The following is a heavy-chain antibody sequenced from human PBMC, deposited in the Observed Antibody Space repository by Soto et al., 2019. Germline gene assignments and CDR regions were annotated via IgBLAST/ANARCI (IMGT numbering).Heavy chain of an antibody. Sequence: QVQLQESGTGLVKPSETLSLTCTVSGGSISSYYWSWIRQPPGKGLEWIGYIYYSGSTNYNPSLKSRVTISVDTSKNQFSLKLSSVTAADTVVYYCARLGIGGDWFDPWGQGTLVTVSS. V-gene: IGHV4-59*08. CDR3: ARLGIGGDWFDP. J-gene: IGHJ5*02. CDR2: IYYSGST. D-gene: IGHD7-27*01. CDR1: GGSISSYY.